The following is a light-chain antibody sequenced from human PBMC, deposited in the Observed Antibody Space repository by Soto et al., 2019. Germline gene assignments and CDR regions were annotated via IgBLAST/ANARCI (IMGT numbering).Light chain of an antibody. J-gene: IGLJ2*01. CDR2: SIN. V-gene: IGLV7-43*01. CDR3: LLYFGTARV. CDR1: TGPVTGSFY. Sequence: QAVVTQEPSLTVSPGGTVPLTCASSTGPVTGSFYPNWFQQKPGQAPRALIYSINNRHSWTPARFSGSLLGGRAALTRSGVQPEDEAEYFCLLYFGTARVFGGGTKLTVL.